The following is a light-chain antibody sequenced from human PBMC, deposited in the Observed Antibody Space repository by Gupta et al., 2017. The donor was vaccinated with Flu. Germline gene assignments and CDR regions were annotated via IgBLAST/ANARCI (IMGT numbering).Light chain of an antibody. J-gene: IGLJ3*02. CDR2: KDS. CDR1: ALPKQY. V-gene: IGLV3-25*02. Sequence: SYELTQPPSVSVSPGQTARITCSGDALPKQYAYWYQQKPGQAPVLVIYKDSERPSGIPERFSGSSSGTTVTLTISGVQAEDDAYYYCQSADSSGTYVFGGGTKLTVL. CDR3: QSADSSGTYV.